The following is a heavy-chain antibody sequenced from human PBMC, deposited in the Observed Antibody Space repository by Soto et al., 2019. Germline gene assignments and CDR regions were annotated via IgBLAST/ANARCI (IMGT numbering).Heavy chain of an antibody. J-gene: IGHJ4*02. CDR1: GFTFSSYA. CDR3: ARGRSGYVVFDY. D-gene: IGHD5-12*01. Sequence: GSLRLSCAASGFTFSSYAMHWVRQPPGKGLEWIGEINHSGSTNYNPSLKSRVTISVDTSKNQFSLKLSSVTAADTAVYYCARGRSGYVVFDYWGQGTLVTVSS. CDR2: INHSGST. V-gene: IGHV4-34*01.